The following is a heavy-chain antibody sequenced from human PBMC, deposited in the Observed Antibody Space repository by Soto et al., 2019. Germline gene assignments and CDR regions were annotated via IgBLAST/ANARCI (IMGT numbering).Heavy chain of an antibody. D-gene: IGHD6-19*01. Sequence: EVQLVESGGGLVQPGRSLRLSCAASGFTFDAYAMHWVRQAPGKGLEWVAGIGWNSGSVGYADSVKGRFTISRDNAKNSLYLQMNSLGAGDTALYFCAKNHVADTDFYFDHWGQGTLVTVSS. CDR2: IGWNSGSV. J-gene: IGHJ4*02. CDR3: AKNHVADTDFYFDH. V-gene: IGHV3-9*01. CDR1: GFTFDAYA.